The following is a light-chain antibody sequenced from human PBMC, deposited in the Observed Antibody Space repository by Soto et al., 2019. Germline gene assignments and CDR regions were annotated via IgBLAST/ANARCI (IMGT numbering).Light chain of an antibody. CDR2: AAS. CDR1: QSISSY. V-gene: IGKV1-39*01. Sequence: DIQMTQSPSSLSASVGDRVTITCRASQSISSYLNWYQQKPGKAPKLLIYAASSLQSGVPSRFSGSGSGTDFTLTISSLQPEDFATYYFQQSSSTPPTFGQGTKLEIK. CDR3: QQSSSTPPT. J-gene: IGKJ2*01.